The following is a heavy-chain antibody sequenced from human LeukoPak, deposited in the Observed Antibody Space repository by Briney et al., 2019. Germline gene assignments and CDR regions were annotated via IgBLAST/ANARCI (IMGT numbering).Heavy chain of an antibody. Sequence: PGGSLRLSCAASGFTFSSYAMSWVRQAPGKGLEWVSAISGSGGSTYYADSVKGRFTISRDNSKNTLYLQMNSLRAEDTAVYYCVKPSPAMVTVTTFWYFDLWGRGTLVTVSS. V-gene: IGHV3-23*01. CDR3: VKPSPAMVTVTTFWYFDL. D-gene: IGHD4-17*01. CDR1: GFTFSSYA. J-gene: IGHJ2*01. CDR2: ISGSGGST.